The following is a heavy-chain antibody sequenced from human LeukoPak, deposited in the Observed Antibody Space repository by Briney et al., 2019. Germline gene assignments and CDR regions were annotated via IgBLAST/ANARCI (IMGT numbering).Heavy chain of an antibody. D-gene: IGHD1-26*01. J-gene: IGHJ3*02. V-gene: IGHV1-2*02. CDR1: GYTFTGYY. CDR3: ARDTVYSGSYYGAFDI. CDR2: INPNSGGT. Sequence: ASVKVSCKASGYTFTGYYTHWVRQAPGQGLEWMGWINPNSGGTNYAQKFQGRVTMTRDTSISTAYMELSRLRSDDTAVYYCARDTVYSGSYYGAFDIWGQGTMVTVSS.